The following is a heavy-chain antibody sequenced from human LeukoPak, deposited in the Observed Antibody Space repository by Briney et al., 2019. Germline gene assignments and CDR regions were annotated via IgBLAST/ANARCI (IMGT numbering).Heavy chain of an antibody. Sequence: GGSLRLSCATSGFTFDDYDMHWVRQAPGKGLEWVSGISWNSVSIGYTDSVKGRFTISRDNTKNSLYLQMNSLRPRDTALYYCAKEKAGHDYYFDYWGQGTLVTVSS. V-gene: IGHV3-9*01. CDR3: AKEKAGHDYYFDY. CDR2: ISWNSVSI. J-gene: IGHJ4*02. D-gene: IGHD6-13*01. CDR1: GFTFDDYD.